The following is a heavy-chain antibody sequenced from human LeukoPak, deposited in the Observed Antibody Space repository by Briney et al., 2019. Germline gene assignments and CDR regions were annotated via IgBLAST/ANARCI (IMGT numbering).Heavy chain of an antibody. J-gene: IGHJ4*02. CDR2: TYYSGST. D-gene: IGHD3-9*01. CDR3: ARLSKGRYFDYIFDH. Sequence: SETLSLTCTVSAGSVSSYEYYWGWIRQPPGKGLEWIGNTYYSGSTYYNPSLKSRLTMSVDTSKNQFSLKMSSVTAADTAVYYCARLSKGRYFDYIFDHWGQGALVTVSS. V-gene: IGHV4-39*01. CDR1: AGSVSSYEYY.